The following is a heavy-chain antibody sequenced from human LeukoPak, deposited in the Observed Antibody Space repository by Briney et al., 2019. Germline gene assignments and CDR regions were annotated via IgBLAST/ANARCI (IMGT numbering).Heavy chain of an antibody. V-gene: IGHV3-73*01. CDR3: ARDSSSEGPLDY. J-gene: IGHJ4*02. Sequence: PGGSLRLSCAASGFTFSASAVHWVRQASEKGLEWIGRIRSKANNYATAYAGTLKGRFTVSRDDSKNTAYLQMNSLKTEDSAVYFCARDSSSEGPLDYWGQGTLVAVSS. D-gene: IGHD6-6*01. CDR2: IRSKANNYAT. CDR1: GFTFSASA.